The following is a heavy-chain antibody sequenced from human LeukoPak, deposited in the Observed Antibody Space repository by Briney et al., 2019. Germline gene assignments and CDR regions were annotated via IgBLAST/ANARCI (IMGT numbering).Heavy chain of an antibody. CDR3: AKELGGVICFSHWFDP. J-gene: IGHJ5*02. V-gene: IGHV1-18*04. Sequence: ASVKVSCKASGYTFTSYGISWVRQAPGQGLEWMGWISAYNGNTNYAQKLQGRVTMTTDTSTNTAYMELRSLRSDDTAVYYCAKELGGVICFSHWFDPWGQGTLVTVSS. CDR1: GYTFTSYG. CDR2: ISAYNGNT. D-gene: IGHD3-16*01.